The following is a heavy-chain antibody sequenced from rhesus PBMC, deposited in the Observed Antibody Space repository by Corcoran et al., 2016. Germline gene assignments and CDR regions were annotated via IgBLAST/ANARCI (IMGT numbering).Heavy chain of an antibody. CDR1: GGPISGGYG. V-gene: IGHV4-76*01. D-gene: IGHD2-39*02. CDR3: ARRVIVVVVSATGTFDY. Sequence: QVQLQESGPGLVKPSETLSLTCAVSGGPISGGYGWSWIRQPPGKGLGGSGHIFVSMGSPPHNPALKTRVTISRDTSKNQFSLKLSSVTAADTAVYYCARRVIVVVVSATGTFDYWGQGVLVTVSS. J-gene: IGHJ4*01. CDR2: IFVSMGSP.